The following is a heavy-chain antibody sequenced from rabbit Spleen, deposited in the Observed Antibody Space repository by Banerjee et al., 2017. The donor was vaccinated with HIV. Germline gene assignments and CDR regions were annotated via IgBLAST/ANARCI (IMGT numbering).Heavy chain of an antibody. Sequence: QLKESGGGLVQPGGSLKLSCKASGFTLSSYYMNWVRQAPGKGLEWIGYIDPVFGITYYASWVNGRFSISRENAQNTVFLQMTSLTAADTATYFCARFYNGNGGYGAGDLWGPGTLVTVS. D-gene: IGHD7-1*01. CDR3: ARFYNGNGGYGAGDL. CDR1: GFTLSSYY. J-gene: IGHJ6*01. V-gene: IGHV1S7*01. CDR2: IDPVFGIT.